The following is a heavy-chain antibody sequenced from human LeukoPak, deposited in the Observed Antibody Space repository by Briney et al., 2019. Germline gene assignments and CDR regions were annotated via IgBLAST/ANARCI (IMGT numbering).Heavy chain of an antibody. J-gene: IGHJ3*02. V-gene: IGHV3-21*01. CDR3: ARDVYYHDSSGTGAFDI. CDR2: ISSSSSYI. Sequence: GKGLXGVSSISSSSSYIYYADSVKGRFTISRDNAKNSLYMQMNSLRAEDTAVYYCARDVYYHDSSGTGAFDIWGQGTKVTVSS. D-gene: IGHD3-22*01.